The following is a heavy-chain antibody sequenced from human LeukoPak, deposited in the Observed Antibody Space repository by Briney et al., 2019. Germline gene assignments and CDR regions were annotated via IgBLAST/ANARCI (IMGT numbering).Heavy chain of an antibody. CDR1: GGSISSYY. CDR2: IYTSGST. J-gene: IGHJ6*02. V-gene: IGHV4-4*07. D-gene: IGHD1-26*01. Sequence: SETLSLTCTVSGGSISSYYWSWIRLPAGKGLEWIGRIYTSGSTNYNPSLKSRVTMSVDTSKNQFSLKLSSVTAADTAVYYCARDGIVGASRDYYYGMDVWGQGTTVTVSS. CDR3: ARDGIVGASRDYYYGMDV.